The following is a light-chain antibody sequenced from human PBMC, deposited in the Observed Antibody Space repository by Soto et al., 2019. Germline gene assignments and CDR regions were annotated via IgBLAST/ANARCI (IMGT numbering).Light chain of an antibody. CDR2: GAS. Sequence: EIVMTQSPANLSVSPGERATLSCRASQSFSSNLAWYQQKPGQAPRLLIYGASARATGVPARFGGSGSGTEFTLTIXSLQSEDFAIYTCQQYNNWPYTFGQGTKLEIK. CDR3: QQYNNWPYT. V-gene: IGKV3-15*01. J-gene: IGKJ2*01. CDR1: QSFSSN.